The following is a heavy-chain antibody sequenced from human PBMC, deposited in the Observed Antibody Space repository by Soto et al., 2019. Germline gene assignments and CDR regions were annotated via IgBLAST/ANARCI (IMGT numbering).Heavy chain of an antibody. D-gene: IGHD3-16*01. J-gene: IGHJ4*02. CDR2: ISYDGSDK. CDR1: GFTFSNYD. CDR3: AKGSTSLDY. V-gene: IGHV3-30*18. Sequence: QVQLVESGGGVVQPGRSLRLSCAASGFTFSNYDMHWVRQAPGKGLEWVTLISYDGSDKYYADSVKGRFAISRDNSKNTLYLQMNSLTTEDTAVYYCAKGSTSLDYWGQGTLVTVSS.